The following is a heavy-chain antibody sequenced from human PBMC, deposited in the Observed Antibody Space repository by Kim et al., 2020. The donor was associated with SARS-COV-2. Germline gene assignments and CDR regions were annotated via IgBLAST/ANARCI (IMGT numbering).Heavy chain of an antibody. Sequence: QGRVTITADESTSTAYMELSSLRSEDTAVYYCARSRTYYYGSGSYSHFDYWGQGTLVTVSS. V-gene: IGHV1-69*01. J-gene: IGHJ4*02. CDR3: ARSRTYYYGSGSYSHFDY. D-gene: IGHD3-10*01.